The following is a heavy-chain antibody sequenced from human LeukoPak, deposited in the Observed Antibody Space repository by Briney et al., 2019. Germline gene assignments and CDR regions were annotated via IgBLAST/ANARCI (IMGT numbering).Heavy chain of an antibody. Sequence: SVKVSCKASGYTFTSYDINWVRQATGQGLEWMGGIIPIFGTANYAQKFQGRVTITADESTSTAYMELSSLRSEDTAVYYCARDRNQDWYFDLWGRGTLVTVSS. CDR2: IIPIFGTA. D-gene: IGHD1-14*01. J-gene: IGHJ2*01. CDR3: ARDRNQDWYFDL. V-gene: IGHV1-69*13. CDR1: GYTFTSYD.